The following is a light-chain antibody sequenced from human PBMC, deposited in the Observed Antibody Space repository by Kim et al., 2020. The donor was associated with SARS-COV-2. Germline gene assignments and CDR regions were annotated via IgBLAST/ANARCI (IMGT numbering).Light chain of an antibody. CDR1: QDIRND. CDR3: LQHNAYPIT. J-gene: IGKJ5*01. Sequence: ASVGDRVTITCWASQDIRNDLGWYQQNPGRAPKRLIYGASSLQSGVPSRCSGSGSGTEFTLTISSVQPEDFATYFCLQHNAYPITFGQGTRLEIK. V-gene: IGKV1-17*01. CDR2: GAS.